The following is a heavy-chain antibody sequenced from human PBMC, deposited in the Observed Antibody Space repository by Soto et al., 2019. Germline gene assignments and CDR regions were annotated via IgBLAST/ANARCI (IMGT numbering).Heavy chain of an antibody. V-gene: IGHV4-34*01. Sequence: PSETLSLTCAVYGGSFSGYYWSWIRQPPGKGLEWIGEINHSGSTNYNPSLKSRVTISVDTSKNQFSLKLSSVTAADTAVYYCARGKWLVPTYWGQGTLVTVSS. CDR2: INHSGST. CDR3: ARGKWLVPTY. D-gene: IGHD6-19*01. CDR1: GGSFSGYY. J-gene: IGHJ4*02.